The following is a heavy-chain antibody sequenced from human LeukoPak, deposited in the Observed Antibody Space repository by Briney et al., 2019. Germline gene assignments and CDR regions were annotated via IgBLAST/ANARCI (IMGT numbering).Heavy chain of an antibody. CDR1: GFKFDDYA. V-gene: IGHV3-9*01. D-gene: IGHD6-13*01. J-gene: IGHJ4*02. CDR3: TKGSGSGTWYYFDY. CDR2: ISWNSGSI. Sequence: GWSLRLSCAASGFKFDDYAMHWVRQAPGKGLEWVSGISWNSGSIGYADSVRGRFTISRDNAKRSLYLQMNSLRPEDTALYYCTKGSGSGTWYYFDYWGQGTLVTVSS.